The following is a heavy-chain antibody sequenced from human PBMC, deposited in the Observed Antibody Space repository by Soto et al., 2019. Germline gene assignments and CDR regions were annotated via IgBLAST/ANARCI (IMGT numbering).Heavy chain of an antibody. D-gene: IGHD2-2*01. Sequence: QVQLVQSGAEVKKPGASVKVSCKASGYTFTSYAMHWVRQAPGQRLERMGWLNAGNGNTKYSQKFQGRVTITRDTSASTAYMELSSLRSEDTAVYYCARDPLIVVVPAAIPAYWFDPWGQGTLVTASS. CDR1: GYTFTSYA. J-gene: IGHJ5*02. V-gene: IGHV1-3*01. CDR3: ARDPLIVVVPAAIPAYWFDP. CDR2: LNAGNGNT.